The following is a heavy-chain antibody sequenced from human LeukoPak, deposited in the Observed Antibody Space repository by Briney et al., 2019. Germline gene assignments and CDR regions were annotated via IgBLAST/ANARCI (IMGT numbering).Heavy chain of an antibody. V-gene: IGHV3-23*01. D-gene: IGHD6-13*01. CDR2: ISGSGGST. CDR1: GFTFSSYA. J-gene: IGHJ4*02. Sequence: GGSLRLSCAASGFTFSSYAMSWVRQAPGKGLEWVSAISGSGGSTYYADSVKGRFTISRDNSKNTLYLQMNSLRAEDTAVYYCARTKDTGYSSSWCKSWGQGTLVTVSS. CDR3: ARTKDTGYSSSWCKS.